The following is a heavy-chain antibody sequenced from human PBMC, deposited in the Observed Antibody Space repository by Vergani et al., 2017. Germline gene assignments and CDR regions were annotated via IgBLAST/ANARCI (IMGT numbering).Heavy chain of an antibody. Sequence: VQLVESGGGVVQPGRSLRLSCAASGFTFDDYAMHWVRQAPGKGLEWVSGISWNSGSIGYADSVKGRFTISRDNAKNSLYLQMNSLRAEDTAVYYCASHSDSDAFDIWGQGTMVTVSS. CDR3: ASHSDSDAFDI. CDR2: ISWNSGSI. CDR1: GFTFDDYA. D-gene: IGHD3/OR15-3a*01. J-gene: IGHJ3*02. V-gene: IGHV3-9*01.